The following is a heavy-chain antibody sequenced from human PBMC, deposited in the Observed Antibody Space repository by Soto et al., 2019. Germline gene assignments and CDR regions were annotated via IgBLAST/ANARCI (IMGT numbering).Heavy chain of an antibody. CDR3: AKDFCDYQDSSSLWY. J-gene: IGHJ4*02. V-gene: IGHV3-30*18. CDR1: EFTFSNYG. CDR2: ISYDGSHK. D-gene: IGHD6-13*01. Sequence: QVHLVESGGGVVQPGRSLRLSCAASEFTFSNYGMHWVRQAPGKGLEWVAVISYDGSHKYYADSVKGRFTISRDNSKKTVYLQMNSLKLERTALYYGAKDFCDYQDSSSLWYWGQGTLVTVS.